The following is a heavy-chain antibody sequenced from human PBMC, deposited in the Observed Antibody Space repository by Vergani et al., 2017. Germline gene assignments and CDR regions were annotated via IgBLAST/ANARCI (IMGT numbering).Heavy chain of an antibody. CDR3: AHRRLSSSWYSSYFDY. Sequence: QITLKESGPTLVKPTQTLTLTCTFSGFSLSTSGVGVGWIRQPPGKALDCLALIYWNDDKRYSPSLKSRLTITKDTSKNQVVLTMTNMDPVDTATYYCAHRRLSSSWYSSYFDYWGQGTLVTVSS. J-gene: IGHJ4*02. D-gene: IGHD6-13*01. CDR1: GFSLSTSGVG. V-gene: IGHV2-5*01. CDR2: IYWNDDK.